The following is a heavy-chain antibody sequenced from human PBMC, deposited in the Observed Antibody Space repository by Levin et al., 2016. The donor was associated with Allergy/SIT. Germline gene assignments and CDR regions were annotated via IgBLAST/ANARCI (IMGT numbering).Heavy chain of an antibody. V-gene: IGHV3-64*04. CDR1: GFTFSSYA. Sequence: GESLKISCAASGFTFSSYAMHWVRQAPGKGLEYVSAISSNGGSTYYADSVKGRFTISRDNSKNTLYLQMNSLRAEDTAVYYCARDAFPYCSSTSCYAFDIWGQGTMVTVSS. D-gene: IGHD2-2*01. CDR2: ISSNGGST. J-gene: IGHJ3*02. CDR3: ARDAFPYCSSTSCYAFDI.